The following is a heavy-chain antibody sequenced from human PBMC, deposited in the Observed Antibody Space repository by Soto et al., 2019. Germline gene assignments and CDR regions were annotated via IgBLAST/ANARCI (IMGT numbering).Heavy chain of an antibody. D-gene: IGHD3-22*01. J-gene: IGHJ4*02. CDR1: GYTFTSYY. V-gene: IGHV1-46*01. CDR2: INPSGGST. CDR3: AREGKYYYDSSGYPLFDY. Sequence: GVSVKVSCKASGYTFTSYYMHWVRQAPGQGLEWMGIINPSGGSTSYAQKFQGRVTMTRDTSTSTVYMELSSLRSEDTAVYYCAREGKYYYDSSGYPLFDYWGQGTLVTVSS.